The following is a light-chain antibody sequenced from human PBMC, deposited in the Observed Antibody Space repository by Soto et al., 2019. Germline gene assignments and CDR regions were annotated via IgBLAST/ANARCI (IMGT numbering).Light chain of an antibody. V-gene: IGLV2-14*03. J-gene: IGLJ3*02. CDR3: GSYTNGSTLE. CDR1: SNDVGAYNF. CDR2: DVS. Sequence: QSVLTQPASVSGSPGKSITISCTGTSNDVGAYNFVTWFQDHPGEAPKLLIYDVSEPSGVSNRFSGFKSGNTAYLAIAGLRAEDEGACYCGSYTNGSTLEFGGGAKLTVL.